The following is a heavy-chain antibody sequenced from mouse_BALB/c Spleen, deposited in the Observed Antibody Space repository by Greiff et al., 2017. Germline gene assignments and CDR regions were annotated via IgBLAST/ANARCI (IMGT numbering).Heavy chain of an antibody. Sequence: QVQLQQSGPGLVAPSQSLSITCTVSGFSLTSYDISWIRQPPGKGLEWLGVIWTGGGTNYNSAFMSRLSISKDNSKSQVFLKMNSLQTDDTAIYYCVRGDLRFAYWGQGTLVTVSA. J-gene: IGHJ3*01. CDR2: IWTGGGT. CDR3: VRGDLRFAY. V-gene: IGHV2-9-2*01. D-gene: IGHD2-1*01. CDR1: GFSLTSYD.